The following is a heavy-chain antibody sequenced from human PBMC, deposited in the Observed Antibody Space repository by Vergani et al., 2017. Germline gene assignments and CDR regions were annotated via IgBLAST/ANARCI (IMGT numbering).Heavy chain of an antibody. D-gene: IGHD1-26*01. CDR3: ARQSQKWELLLGY. V-gene: IGHV4-59*08. Sequence: QVQLQESGPGLVKPSETLSLTCTVSGGSISSYYWSWIRQPPGKGLEWIGYIYYSGSTNYNPSLKSRVTISVDTSKNQFSPKLSSVTAADTAVYYCARQSQKWELLLGYWGQGTLVTVSS. CDR2: IYYSGST. J-gene: IGHJ4*02. CDR1: GGSISSYY.